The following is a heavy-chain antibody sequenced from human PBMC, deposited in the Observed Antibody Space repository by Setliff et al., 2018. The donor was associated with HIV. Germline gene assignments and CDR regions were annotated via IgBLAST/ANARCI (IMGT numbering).Heavy chain of an antibody. D-gene: IGHD3-3*01. CDR1: GFAFRTYW. J-gene: IGHJ6*03. CDR3: ARGTLHYDFWSGSLDYHYMDV. CDR2: VYYSGST. Sequence: GSLRLSCAASGFAFRTYWRSWVRQAPGKGLEGIATVYYSGSTYDNPSLKSRVTILLDMSKNQVSLNLTSVTAADTAVYYCARGTLHYDFWSGSLDYHYMDVWGKGTTVTVSS. V-gene: IGHV4-4*02.